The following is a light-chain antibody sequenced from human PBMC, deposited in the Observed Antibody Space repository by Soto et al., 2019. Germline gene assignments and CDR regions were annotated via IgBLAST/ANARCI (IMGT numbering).Light chain of an antibody. CDR2: DAS. CDR1: QRVANH. V-gene: IGKV3-15*01. J-gene: IGKJ5*01. CDR3: QQYDNWHPIT. Sequence: EIEMTQSPATLSVSPGDRATLSCRASQRVANHLAWYQHKPGQSPRLLIYDASTSATGIPARFSGSGSGTAFTLTISSLQSEDFSVYYCQQYDNWHPITFGQGTRLEIK.